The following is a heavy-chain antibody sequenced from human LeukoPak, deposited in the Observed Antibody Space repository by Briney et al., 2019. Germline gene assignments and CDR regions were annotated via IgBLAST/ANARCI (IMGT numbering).Heavy chain of an antibody. CDR1: GYTFTSYG. V-gene: IGHV1-18*01. CDR3: ARDLDIVVVPAAPDYYYYMDV. CDR2: ISAYNGNI. J-gene: IGHJ6*03. Sequence: GASVKVSCKASGYTFTSYGISWVRQAPGQGLEWMGWISAYNGNINYAQKLQGRVTMTTDTSTSTAYMELRSLRSDDTAVYYCARDLDIVVVPAAPDYYYYMDVWGKGTTVTVSS. D-gene: IGHD2-2*03.